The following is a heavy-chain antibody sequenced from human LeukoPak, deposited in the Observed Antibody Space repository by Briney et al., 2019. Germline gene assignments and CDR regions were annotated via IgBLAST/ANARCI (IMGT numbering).Heavy chain of an antibody. CDR2: INPNSGGT. V-gene: IGHV1-2*02. CDR3: ARASGSYWWFDS. CDR1: GYTFTDYY. D-gene: IGHD1-26*01. Sequence: ASVKVSCKASGYTFTDYYMNWVRQAPGQGLEWMGWINPNSGGTNYAQKFQGSVTMTRDTSISTVYMELSRLRSDDTAVYYCARASGSYWWFDSWGQGTLVTVSS. J-gene: IGHJ5*01.